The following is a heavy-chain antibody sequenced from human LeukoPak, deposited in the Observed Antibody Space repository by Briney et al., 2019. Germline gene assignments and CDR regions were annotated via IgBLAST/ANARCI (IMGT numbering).Heavy chain of an antibody. J-gene: IGHJ4*02. D-gene: IGHD6-13*01. CDR3: AKAKGDSSSWRSFDY. Sequence: PGGSLRLSCAASGFTFDDYAMHWVRQAPGKGLEWVSGIRWNSGSIGYADSVKGRFTISRDNAKNSLYLQMNSLRAEDTALYYCAKAKGDSSSWRSFDYWGQGTLVTVSS. CDR2: IRWNSGSI. V-gene: IGHV3-9*01. CDR1: GFTFDDYA.